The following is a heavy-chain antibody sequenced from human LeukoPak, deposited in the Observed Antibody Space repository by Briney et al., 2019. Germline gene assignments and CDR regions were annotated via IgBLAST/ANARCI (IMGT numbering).Heavy chain of an antibody. Sequence: RASVKVSCKASGYTFTDYYIHWVRQAPGQGLEWMGWINLNSGGTNYAQNFQGRVTMTRDTYITTAYMDLSRLRLDDTAVYYCAVGRRTDFDYWGQGTLVTVSS. CDR3: AVGRRTDFDY. CDR2: INLNSGGT. D-gene: IGHD1-26*01. J-gene: IGHJ4*02. V-gene: IGHV1-2*02. CDR1: GYTFTDYY.